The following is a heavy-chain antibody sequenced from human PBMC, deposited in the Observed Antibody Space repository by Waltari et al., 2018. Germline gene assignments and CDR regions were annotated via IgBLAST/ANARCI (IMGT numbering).Heavy chain of an antibody. J-gene: IGHJ6*04. CDR3: ARGQAFLDV. D-gene: IGHD3-3*02. CDR2: IYYSGST. CDR1: GGSISSYY. V-gene: IGHV4-59*01. Sequence: QVQLQESGSGLVKPSETLSLTCTVSGGSISSYYWSWIRQPPGKGLEWIGYIYYSGSTNYNPSLKSRVTISVDTSKNQFSLKLSSVTAADTAVYYCARGQAFLDVWGKGTTVTVSS.